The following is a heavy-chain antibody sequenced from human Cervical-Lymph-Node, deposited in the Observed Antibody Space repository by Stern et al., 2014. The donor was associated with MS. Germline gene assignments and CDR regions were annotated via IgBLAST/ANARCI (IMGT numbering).Heavy chain of an antibody. Sequence: QVQLVESGAEVKKPGSSVKVSCKASGGPLKSLAISWVRQAPGQGLEWMGVILPIFGTSTYAQKFQGRLTITADESTSTTFMDLSSLRSEDTAVSFCARGKYVSITSDDAFDIWGQGTLVTVSS. CDR3: ARGKYVSITSDDAFDI. D-gene: IGHD2-21*01. J-gene: IGHJ3*02. CDR1: GGPLKSLA. V-gene: IGHV1-69*01. CDR2: ILPIFGTS.